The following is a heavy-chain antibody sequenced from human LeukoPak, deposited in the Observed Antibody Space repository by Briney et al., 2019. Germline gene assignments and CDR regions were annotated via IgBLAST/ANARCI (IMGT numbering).Heavy chain of an antibody. V-gene: IGHV4-4*07. D-gene: IGHD7-27*01. CDR2: IQISGST. CDR1: GFSISSYY. CDR3: AREPTGSRPLDY. J-gene: IGHJ4*02. Sequence: SETLSLTCTASGFSISSYYLSWIRQPAGTGLEWIGRIQISGSTNHNPSLKSRVTMSLDTSKNQFSLNLTSVTAADMAVYYCAREPTGSRPLDYWGQGTLVTVSS.